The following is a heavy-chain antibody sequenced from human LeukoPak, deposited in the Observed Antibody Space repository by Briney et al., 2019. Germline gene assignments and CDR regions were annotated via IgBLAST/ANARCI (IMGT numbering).Heavy chain of an antibody. Sequence: GGSLRLSCAASGFTFSSYEMNWVRQAPGKGLEWVSYISSSGSTIYYADSVKGRFTISRDNAKNSLYLQMNSLRAEDTAVYYCARDQRYSYGYSSNWFDPWGQGTLVTVSS. CDR1: GFTFSSYE. D-gene: IGHD5-18*01. CDR3: ARDQRYSYGYSSNWFDP. V-gene: IGHV3-48*03. CDR2: ISSSGSTI. J-gene: IGHJ5*02.